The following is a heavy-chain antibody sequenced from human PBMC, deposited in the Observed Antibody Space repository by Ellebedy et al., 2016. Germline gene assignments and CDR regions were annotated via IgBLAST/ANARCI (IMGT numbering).Heavy chain of an antibody. J-gene: IGHJ5*02. CDR2: IYYTGNT. CDR3: ASYDYGGNSPFYP. Sequence: SETLSLTXTVSGVSITNNYWSWIRQPPGKGLEWIAYIYYTGNTEYNPSLKSRVTISVDTSKNQFSLKLNSVTAADTAVYYCASYDYGGNSPFYPWGQGTLVTVSS. CDR1: GVSITNNY. V-gene: IGHV4-59*01. D-gene: IGHD4-23*01.